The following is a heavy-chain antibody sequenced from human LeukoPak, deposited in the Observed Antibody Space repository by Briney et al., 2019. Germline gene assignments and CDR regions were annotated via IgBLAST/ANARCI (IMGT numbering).Heavy chain of an antibody. CDR1: GFTLSSYA. CDR2: ISGSGGST. D-gene: IGHD6-13*01. CDR3: VKEAAAAGYYYGMDV. V-gene: IGHV3-23*01. Sequence: PGGSLRLSCAASGFTLSSYAMSWVRQAPGKGLEWVSAISGSGGSTYYADSVKGRFTISRDNSKNTLYLQMNSLRAEDTAVYYCVKEAAAAGYYYGMDVWGQGTTVTVSS. J-gene: IGHJ6*02.